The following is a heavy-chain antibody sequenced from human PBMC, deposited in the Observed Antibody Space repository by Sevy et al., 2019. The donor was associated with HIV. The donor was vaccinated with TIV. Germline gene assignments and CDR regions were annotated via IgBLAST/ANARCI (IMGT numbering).Heavy chain of an antibody. CDR2: IYISGST. V-gene: IGHV4-61*02. D-gene: IGHD3-22*01. Sequence: SETLSLTCTVPGDSISSGGYYWSWIRQPAGRGLEWIGRIYISGSTNYNPSLKSRVTISLDTSKNQFSLKLSSVTAADTAVYYCARYHYEISGYNYFDYWGQGTLVTVSS. CDR3: ARYHYEISGYNYFDY. J-gene: IGHJ4*02. CDR1: GDSISSGGYY.